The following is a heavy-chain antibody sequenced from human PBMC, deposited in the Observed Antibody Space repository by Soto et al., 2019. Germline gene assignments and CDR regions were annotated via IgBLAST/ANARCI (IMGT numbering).Heavy chain of an antibody. CDR3: AKGGRQWLVTSDFNY. J-gene: IGHJ4*02. Sequence: VQLVESGGGVVQPGRSLRLSCAASGFTFSDYAMHWVRQAPGKGLEWVAVVSHDGRNTHYADSVKGRFTISRDSSKNTVSLENTSLRAEDTAVYFCAKGGRQWLVTSDFNYWGQGALVTVSS. CDR1: GFTFSDYA. V-gene: IGHV3-30*18. CDR2: VSHDGRNT. D-gene: IGHD6-19*01.